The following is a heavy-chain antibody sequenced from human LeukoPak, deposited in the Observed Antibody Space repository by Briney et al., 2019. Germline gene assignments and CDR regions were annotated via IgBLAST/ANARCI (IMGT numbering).Heavy chain of an antibody. CDR3: ARPTDRYSSSWFDY. CDR1: GYTFTGYY. V-gene: IGHV1-2*02. J-gene: IGHJ4*02. CDR2: INPNSGGT. D-gene: IGHD6-13*01. Sequence: ASVKVSCKASGYTFTGYYMHWVRQAPGQGLEWMGWINPNSGGTNYAQKFQGRVTMTRDTSISTAYMELSRLRSDDTAVYYCARPTDRYSSSWFDYWGQGTLVTVSS.